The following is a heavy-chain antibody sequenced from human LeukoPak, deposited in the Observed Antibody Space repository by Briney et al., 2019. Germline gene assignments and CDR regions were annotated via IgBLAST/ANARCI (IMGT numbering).Heavy chain of an antibody. D-gene: IGHD1-14*01. CDR2: IKQDGSEK. V-gene: IGHV3-7*01. Sequence: ETLSLTCAVYDGSFSGYYWSWIRQPPGKGLEWVANIKQDGSEKYYVDSVKGRFTISRDNAKNSLYLQMNSLRAEDTAVYYCARAVSRYGYNHYYYYMDVWGKGTTVTISS. CDR1: DGSFSGYY. J-gene: IGHJ6*03. CDR3: ARAVSRYGYNHYYYYMDV.